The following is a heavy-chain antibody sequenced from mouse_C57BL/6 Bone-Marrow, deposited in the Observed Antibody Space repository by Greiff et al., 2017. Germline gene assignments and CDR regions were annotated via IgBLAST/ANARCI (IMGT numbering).Heavy chain of an antibody. J-gene: IGHJ2*01. CDR2: IDPSDSYT. Sequence: VQLQQPGAELVMPGASVKLSCKASGYTFTSYWMHWVKQRPGQGLEWIGEIDPSDSYTNYNQKFKGKSTLTVDKSSSTAYMQLSSLTSEDSTVYYWARRYYPYYFDYWGQGTTLTVSS. V-gene: IGHV1-69*01. D-gene: IGHD2-3*01. CDR1: GYTFTSYW. CDR3: ARRYYPYYFDY.